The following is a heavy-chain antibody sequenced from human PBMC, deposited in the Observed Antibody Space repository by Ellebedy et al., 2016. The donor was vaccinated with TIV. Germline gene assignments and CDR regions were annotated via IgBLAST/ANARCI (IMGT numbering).Heavy chain of an antibody. CDR3: ARTTYGSGTYYYYGMDV. J-gene: IGHJ6*02. CDR1: GFSLSTSGMR. CDR2: IDWDDDK. D-gene: IGHD3-10*01. Sequence: SGPTLVKPTQTLTLTCTFSGFSLSTSGMRVSWIRQPPGKALEWLARIDWDDDKFYSTSLKTRLTISKDTSKNQVVLTMTNMDPVDTATYYCARTTYGSGTYYYYGMDVWGQGATVTVSS. V-gene: IGHV2-70*04.